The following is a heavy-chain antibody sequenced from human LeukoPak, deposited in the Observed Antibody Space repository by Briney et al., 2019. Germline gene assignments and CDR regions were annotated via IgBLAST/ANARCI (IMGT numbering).Heavy chain of an antibody. D-gene: IGHD2-2*01. CDR2: ISSSGDTI. J-gene: IGHJ6*02. V-gene: IGHV3-11*01. Sequence: GSLRLSCAASGFTFSDYYMNWIRQAPGKGLEWVSYISSSGDTIYYADSVKGRFTISRDNAKNSLYLQMNSLRAEDTAVYYCAREREYQLLRFYYYGMDVWGQGTTVTVSS. CDR3: AREREYQLLRFYYYGMDV. CDR1: GFTFSDYY.